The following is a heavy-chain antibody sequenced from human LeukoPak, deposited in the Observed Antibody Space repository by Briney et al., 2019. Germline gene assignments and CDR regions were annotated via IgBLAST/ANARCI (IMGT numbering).Heavy chain of an antibody. CDR3: AGVVVPAAMRYYYYYMDV. CDR2: IIPIFGTA. CDR1: GGTFSSYA. J-gene: IGHJ6*03. D-gene: IGHD2-2*01. Sequence: SVKVSCKASGGTFSSYAISWVRQAPGQGLEWMGGIIPIFGTANYAQKFQGRVTITTDESTSTAYMELSSLRSGDTAVYYCAGVVVPAAMRYYYYYMDVWGKGTTVTVSS. V-gene: IGHV1-69*05.